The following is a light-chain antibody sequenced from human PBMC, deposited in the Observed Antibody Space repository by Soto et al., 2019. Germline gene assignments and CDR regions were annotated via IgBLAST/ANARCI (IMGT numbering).Light chain of an antibody. CDR3: SSYTSSSTLEV. Sequence: QSVLTQPASVSGSPGQSITISCTGTSSDVGGYNYVSWYQQHPGKAPKLMIYEVSTRPSGVSNRFSGSKSGNTASLTISGLQAEDEAEYYCSSYTSSSTLEVFGTGTKVTVL. J-gene: IGLJ1*01. CDR2: EVS. CDR1: SSDVGGYNY. V-gene: IGLV2-14*01.